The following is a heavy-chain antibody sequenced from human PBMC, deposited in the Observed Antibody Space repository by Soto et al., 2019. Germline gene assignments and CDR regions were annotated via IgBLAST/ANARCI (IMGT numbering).Heavy chain of an antibody. J-gene: IGHJ6*02. CDR2: IIPIFGTA. CDR1: GGTFSSYA. V-gene: IGHV1-69*13. Sequence: SVKVSCKASGGTFSSYAISWVRQAPGQGLEWMGGIIPIFGTANYAQKFQSRVTITADESTSTAYMELSSLRSEDTAVYYCASKGVPAATGYYYYGMDVWGQGTTVTVSS. CDR3: ASKGVPAATGYYYYGMDV. D-gene: IGHD2-2*01.